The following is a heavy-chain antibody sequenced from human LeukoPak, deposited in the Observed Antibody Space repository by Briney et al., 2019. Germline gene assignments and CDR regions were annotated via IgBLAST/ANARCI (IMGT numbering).Heavy chain of an antibody. Sequence: TSETLSLTCAVYGGSFSGYYWSWIRQPPGKGLEWIGEINHSGSTNYNPSLKSRVTISVDTSKNQFSLKLSSVTAADTAVYYCARLFPSAKSHYYYYGMDVWGQGTTVTVSS. CDR1: GGSFSGYY. D-gene: IGHD3-10*01. CDR2: INHSGST. J-gene: IGHJ6*02. CDR3: ARLFPSAKSHYYYYGMDV. V-gene: IGHV4-34*01.